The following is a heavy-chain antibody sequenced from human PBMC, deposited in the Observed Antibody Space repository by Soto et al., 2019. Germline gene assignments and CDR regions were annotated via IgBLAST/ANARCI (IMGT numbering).Heavy chain of an antibody. V-gene: IGHV4-39*01. CDR2: IYYSGST. CDR1: GGSTSSSRYY. J-gene: IGHJ5*02. D-gene: IGHD3-9*01. CDR3: ARHSVLRYFDWLNWFHP. Sequence: SETLSLTCTLSGGSTSSSRYYWGWIRQPPGKGLEWIGSIYYSGSTYYNPSLKSRVTISVDTSKNPFSLKLSSVTAADTAVYYCARHSVLRYFDWLNWFHPWGPGTPVT.